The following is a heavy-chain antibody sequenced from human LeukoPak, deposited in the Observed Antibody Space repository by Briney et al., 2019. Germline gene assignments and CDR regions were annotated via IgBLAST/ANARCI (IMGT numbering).Heavy chain of an antibody. CDR2: INPGGGST. D-gene: IGHD2-21*02. CDR3: ALCGGDCYSTGDNWFDP. Sequence: ASVKVSCKASGYTFTSYDINWVRQAPGQGLEWMGIINPGGGSTSYAQKFQGRVTMTRDTSTSTVYMELSSLRSEDTAVYYCALCGGDCYSTGDNWFDPWGQGTLVTVSS. J-gene: IGHJ5*02. CDR1: GYTFTSYD. V-gene: IGHV1-46*03.